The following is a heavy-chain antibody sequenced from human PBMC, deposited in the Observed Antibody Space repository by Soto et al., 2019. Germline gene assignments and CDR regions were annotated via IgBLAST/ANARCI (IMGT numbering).Heavy chain of an antibody. CDR2: IFYSGTT. J-gene: IGHJ5*02. V-gene: IGHV4-61*01. CDR3: ATMNAVGTITEWFDP. D-gene: IGHD5-12*01. Sequence: QVQLQESGPGLVKPSETLSLTCTVSGGSVSSGTYYWSWIRQTPGKGLEWIGYIFYSGTTNYNPTLTSRVTISVDTSKNQFYLKLSSVTAADTAVYYCATMNAVGTITEWFDPWGQGTLVSVSS. CDR1: GGSVSSGTYY.